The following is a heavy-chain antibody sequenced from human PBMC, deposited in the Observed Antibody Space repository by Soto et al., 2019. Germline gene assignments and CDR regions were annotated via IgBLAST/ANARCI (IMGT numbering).Heavy chain of an antibody. J-gene: IGHJ5*02. D-gene: IGHD3-10*01. CDR1: GGSISSGGYY. Sequence: QVQLQESGPGLVKPSQTLSLTCTVSGGSISSGGYYWSWIRQHPGKGLEWIGYIYYSGSTYYNPSLKSRVTISLDTSKNQFSLKLSSVTAADTAVYYGARGEYGSGGNWFDPWGQGTLVTVSS. CDR2: IYYSGST. CDR3: ARGEYGSGGNWFDP. V-gene: IGHV4-31*03.